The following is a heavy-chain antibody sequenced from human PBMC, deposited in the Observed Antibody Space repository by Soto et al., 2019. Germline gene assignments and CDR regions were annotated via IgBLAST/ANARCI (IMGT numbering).Heavy chain of an antibody. CDR2: IWYDGSNK. CDR1: GFTFSSYG. V-gene: IGHV3-33*01. Sequence: QVQLVESGGGVVQPGRSLRLSCAASGFTFSSYGMHWVRQAPGKGLEWVAVIWYDGSNKYYADSVKGRFTFSRDNSKNTLYLQMNSLRAEDTAVYYCARDPDCISTSCYSATFDYWGQGTLVTVSS. CDR3: ARDPDCISTSCYSATFDY. D-gene: IGHD2-2*01. J-gene: IGHJ4*02.